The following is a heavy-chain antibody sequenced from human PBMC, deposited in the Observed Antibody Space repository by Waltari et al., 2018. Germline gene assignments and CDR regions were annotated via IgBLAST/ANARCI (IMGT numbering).Heavy chain of an antibody. Sequence: QVQLVQSGAEVKKPGASVKVSCKASGYTFTGYYMPWVRQDPGQGLERMGRIHPNSCGIKYAQKFQGRVTMTRYTSISKADMELSRLRSDDTAVYYCAREGITETTYYYYGMDVWGQGTTVTVSS. CDR3: AREGITETTYYYYGMDV. V-gene: IGHV1-2*06. J-gene: IGHJ6*02. CDR2: IHPNSCGI. CDR1: GYTFTGYY. D-gene: IGHD1-20*01.